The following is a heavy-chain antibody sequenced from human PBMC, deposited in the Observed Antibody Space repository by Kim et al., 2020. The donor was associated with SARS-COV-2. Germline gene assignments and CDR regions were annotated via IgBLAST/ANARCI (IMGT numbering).Heavy chain of an antibody. Sequence: SETLSLTCAVSGGSISSDNWWTWVRQPPGQGLEWIAEIYHSGRTNYNPTLKGRVTISMDKSKNQFSLTLRSMTAADTAMYYCVRIRHYDSSGGGYAFEIWGQGTMVTVSS. V-gene: IGHV4-4*02. CDR3: VRIRHYDSSGGGYAFEI. CDR1: GGSISSDNW. J-gene: IGHJ3*02. CDR2: IYHSGRT. D-gene: IGHD3-22*01.